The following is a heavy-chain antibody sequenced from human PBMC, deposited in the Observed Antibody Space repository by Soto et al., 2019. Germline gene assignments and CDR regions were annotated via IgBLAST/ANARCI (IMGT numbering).Heavy chain of an antibody. V-gene: IGHV4-59*01. Sequence: SEPRSLTCTVSGGSISIYYWSWIRQPPGKGLEWIGYIYYSGSTNYNPSLKSRVTISVDTSKNQFSLKLSTVTAADTAVYYCARDVWFDPWGQGTLVTVSS. J-gene: IGHJ5*02. CDR3: ARDVWFDP. CDR2: IYYSGST. CDR1: GGSISIYY.